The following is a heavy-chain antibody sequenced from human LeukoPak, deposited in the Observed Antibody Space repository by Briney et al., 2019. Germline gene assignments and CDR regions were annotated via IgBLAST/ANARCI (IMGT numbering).Heavy chain of an antibody. D-gene: IGHD4-17*01. CDR3: ARGPGYYEFAYYFDY. CDR2: INHSGST. CDR1: GGSFSGYY. J-gene: IGHJ4*02. Sequence: PSETLSLTCAVYGGSFSGYYWSWIRQPPGKGLEWIGEINHSGSTNYNPSLKSRVTISVDTSKNQFPLKLSSVTAADTAVYYYARGPGYYEFAYYFDYWGQGTLVTVSS. V-gene: IGHV4-34*01.